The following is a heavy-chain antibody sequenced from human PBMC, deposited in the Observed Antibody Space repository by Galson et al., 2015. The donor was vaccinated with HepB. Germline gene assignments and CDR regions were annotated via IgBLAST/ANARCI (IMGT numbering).Heavy chain of an antibody. CDR3: ARDYAYYYESNGYRYTPYWYFDL. CDR2: INPNSGGT. Sequence: SVKVSCKASGYTFIGYHMHWVRQAPGQGLEWMGWINPNSGGTNYAQKFQGRVTMTRDTSISTAYMDLSRLRFDDTAVYYCARDYAYYYESNGYRYTPYWYFDLWGRGTLVTVSS. D-gene: IGHD3-22*01. V-gene: IGHV1-2*02. J-gene: IGHJ2*01. CDR1: GYTFIGYH.